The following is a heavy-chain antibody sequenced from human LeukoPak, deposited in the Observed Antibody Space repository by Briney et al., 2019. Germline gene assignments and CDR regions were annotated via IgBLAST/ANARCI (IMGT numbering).Heavy chain of an antibody. J-gene: IGHJ4*02. CDR1: GFTFNYAW. CDR2: ISYDGSNK. D-gene: IGHD6-13*01. Sequence: PGGSLRLSCSASGFTFNYAWMSWVRQAPGRGLEWVAVISYDGSNKYYADSVKGRFTISRDNSKNTLYLQMSSLRPEDTAVYYCANGGYTSSWYVVDYWGQGTLVTVSA. CDR3: ANGGYTSSWYVVDY. V-gene: IGHV3-30*18.